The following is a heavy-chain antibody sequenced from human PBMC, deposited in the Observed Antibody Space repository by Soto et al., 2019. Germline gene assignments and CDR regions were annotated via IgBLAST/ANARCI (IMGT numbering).Heavy chain of an antibody. CDR1: GYTFTSYG. J-gene: IGHJ6*02. Sequence: QVQLVQSGAEVKKPGASVKVSCKASGYTFTSYGISWVRQAPGQGLEWMGWLSAYNGNTNYAQKLQGRVTMTTDTSTSTAYMELRSLRSDDTAVYYCARYSSSSLTYYYYGMDVWGQGTTVTVSS. CDR3: ARYSSSSLTYYYYGMDV. D-gene: IGHD6-6*01. V-gene: IGHV1-18*04. CDR2: LSAYNGNT.